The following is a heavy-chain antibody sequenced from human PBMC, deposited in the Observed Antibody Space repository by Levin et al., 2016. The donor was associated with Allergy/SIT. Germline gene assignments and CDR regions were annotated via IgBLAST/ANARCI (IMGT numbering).Heavy chain of an antibody. CDR2: IAGRAAAT. Sequence: GESLKISCAASGFNFSSYAMGWVRQAPGKGLEWVSAIAGRAAATYYGDSVKGRFTVSRDNSKNTLYLQMNSLRADDTAVYYCAKDFGLGGYKFDYWGQGTLVTVSS. CDR3: AKDFGLGGYKFDY. CDR1: GFNFSSYA. J-gene: IGHJ4*02. D-gene: IGHD5-24*01. V-gene: IGHV3-23*01.